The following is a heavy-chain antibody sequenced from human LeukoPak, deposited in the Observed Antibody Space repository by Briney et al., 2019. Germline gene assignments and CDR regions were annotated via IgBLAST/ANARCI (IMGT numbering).Heavy chain of an antibody. CDR3: ARDPLNAHCSSTSCYTLWY. D-gene: IGHD2-2*02. V-gene: IGHV3-30-3*01. J-gene: IGHJ4*02. CDR2: ISYDGSNK. Sequence: GRSLRLSCAASGFTFSSYAMHWVRQAPGKGLEWVAVISYDGSNKYYADSVKGRFTISRDNSKNTLYLQMNSLRAEDTAVYYYARDPLNAHCSSTSCYTLWYWGQGTLVTVSS. CDR1: GFTFSSYA.